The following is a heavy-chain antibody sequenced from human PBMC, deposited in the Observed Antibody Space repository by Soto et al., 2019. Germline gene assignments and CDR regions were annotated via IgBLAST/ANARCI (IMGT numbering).Heavy chain of an antibody. CDR3: ARDLHGTYYYDS. CDR2: TYYRSKWHT. V-gene: IGHV6-1*01. Sequence: QLQLQESGPGLVKPSQTLSLTCDISGDSVSSTSSIWNWIRQSPSRGLEWLGRTYYRSKWHTDYAVSVRGRITINPGTPKNQFFLQLSSVTPDDTAVYFCARDLHGTYYYDSWGQGTLVTVSS. CDR1: GDSVSSTSSI. J-gene: IGHJ4*02. D-gene: IGHD1-1*01.